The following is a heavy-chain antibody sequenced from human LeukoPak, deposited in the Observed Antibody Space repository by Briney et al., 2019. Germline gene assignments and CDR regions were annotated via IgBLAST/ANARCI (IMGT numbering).Heavy chain of an antibody. D-gene: IGHD3-16*01. Sequence: GGSLRLSCAASGFTFSHYSMNWVRQAPGKGLEWVSFIGSSTSAIYYADSVKGRFTIARDNARNSLYLQMNSLRDEDTAVYYCAKDRTSSMMDVDGLDTWGQGQWSPSLQ. CDR3: AKDRTSSMMDVDGLDT. J-gene: IGHJ3*02. CDR1: GFTFSHYS. V-gene: IGHV3-48*02. CDR2: IGSSTSAI.